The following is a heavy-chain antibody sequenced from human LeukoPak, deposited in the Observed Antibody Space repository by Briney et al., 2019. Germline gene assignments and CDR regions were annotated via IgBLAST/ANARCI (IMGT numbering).Heavy chain of an antibody. CDR2: INHSGST. CDR1: GGSFSGYY. D-gene: IGHD4-11*01. V-gene: IGHV4-34*01. Sequence: SETLSLTCAVYGGSFSGYYWSWIRQPPGKGLEWIGEINHSGSTNYNPSLKSRVTISVDTSKNQFSLKLSSVTAADTAVYYCARGRTTAVAYGMDVWGQGTTVTVSS. CDR3: ARGRTTAVAYGMDV. J-gene: IGHJ6*02.